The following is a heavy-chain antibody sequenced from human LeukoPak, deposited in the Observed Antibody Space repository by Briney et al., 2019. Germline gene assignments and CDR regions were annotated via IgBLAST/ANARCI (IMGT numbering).Heavy chain of an antibody. J-gene: IGHJ5*02. CDR1: GGTFSSYA. CDR2: IIPIFGTA. Sequence: ASVKVSCKASGGTFSSYAISWVRQAPGQGLEWMGGIIPIFGTANYAQKFQGRVTITAGKSTSTAYMELSSLRSEDTAVYYCAREQLWENNWFDPWGQGTLVTVSS. CDR3: AREQLWENNWFDP. V-gene: IGHV1-69*06. D-gene: IGHD5-18*01.